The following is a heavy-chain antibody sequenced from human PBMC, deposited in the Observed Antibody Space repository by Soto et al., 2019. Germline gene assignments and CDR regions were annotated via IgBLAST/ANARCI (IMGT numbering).Heavy chain of an antibody. J-gene: IGHJ1*01. V-gene: IGHV1-69*13. CDR3: ASDYYDSSGYVYFQH. D-gene: IGHD3-22*01. CDR2: IIPIFGTA. CDR1: GGTFSSYA. Sequence: SVKVSCKASGGTFSSYAISWVRQAPGQGLEWMGGIIPIFGTANYAQKFQGRVTITADESTSTAYMELSSLRSEDTAVYYCASDYYDSSGYVYFQHWGQGTLVTVSS.